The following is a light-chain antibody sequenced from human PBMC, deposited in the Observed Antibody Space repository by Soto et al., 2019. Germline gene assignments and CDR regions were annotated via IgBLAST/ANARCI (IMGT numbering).Light chain of an antibody. CDR2: GAS. V-gene: IGKV3-15*01. CDR3: QQYNNWPRT. Sequence: EIVMTQSPATLSVSPGERATLSCRASQSVSSNLAWYQQKPGQAPSLLIYGASTRATGIPARFSGSGSGTEFTLTIGILQSEDFAVYYCQQYNNWPRTFGQGTKVEIK. J-gene: IGKJ1*01. CDR1: QSVSSN.